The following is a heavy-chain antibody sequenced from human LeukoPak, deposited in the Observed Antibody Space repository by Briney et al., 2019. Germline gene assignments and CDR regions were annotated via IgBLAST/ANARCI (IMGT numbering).Heavy chain of an antibody. D-gene: IGHD2-15*01. Sequence: GGSLRLSWAASGFTFSDYWMHWVRQAPGKGLVWVSRINGDGTTTIYADSVKGRFTISRDNAENTMYLQMNSLRVEDTAVYYCTRRVSATRWFDPWGQGTLVTVSS. J-gene: IGHJ5*02. CDR2: INGDGTTT. CDR1: GFTFSDYW. CDR3: TRRVSATRWFDP. V-gene: IGHV3-74*01.